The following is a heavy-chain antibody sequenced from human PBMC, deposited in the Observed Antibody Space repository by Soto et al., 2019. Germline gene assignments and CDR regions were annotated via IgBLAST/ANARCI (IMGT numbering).Heavy chain of an antibody. J-gene: IGHJ6*02. CDR3: ASLLAAQSYYYGMDV. CDR1: GFTFSSYA. CDR2: ISYDGSNK. V-gene: IGHV3-30-3*01. D-gene: IGHD6-6*01. Sequence: ESGGGVVQPGSSLRLSCAASGFTFSSYAMHWVRQAPGKGLEWVAVISYDGSNKYYADSVKGRFTISRDNSKNTLYLQMNSLRAEDTAVYYCASLLAAQSYYYGMDVWGQGTTVTVSS.